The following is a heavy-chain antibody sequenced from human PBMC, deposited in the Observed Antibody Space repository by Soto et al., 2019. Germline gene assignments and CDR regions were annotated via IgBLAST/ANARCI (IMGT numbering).Heavy chain of an antibody. V-gene: IGHV4-34*01. Sequence: SETLSLTCAVYGGSFSCYYWSWIRQPPGKGLEWIGEINHSGSTNYNPSLKSRVTISVDTSKNQFSLKLSSVTAADTAVYYCAREEVVQGWYFDLWGRGTLVTV. J-gene: IGHJ2*01. CDR1: GGSFSCYY. CDR2: INHSGST. D-gene: IGHD2-15*01. CDR3: AREEVVQGWYFDL.